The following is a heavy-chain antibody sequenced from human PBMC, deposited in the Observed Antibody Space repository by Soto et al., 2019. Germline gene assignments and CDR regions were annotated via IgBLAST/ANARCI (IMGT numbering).Heavy chain of an antibody. CDR2: ISCDGSNK. D-gene: IGHD3-10*01. CDR1: GFTFSSYG. CDR3: AKVMSYKRSGYDY. Sequence: PGGSLRLSCAASGFTFSSYGMHWVRQAPGKGLEWVAVISCDGSNKYYADSVKGRFTISRDNSKNTLYLQMNSLRAEDTAVYYCAKVMSYKRSGYDYWGQGTLVTVSS. V-gene: IGHV3-30*18. J-gene: IGHJ4*02.